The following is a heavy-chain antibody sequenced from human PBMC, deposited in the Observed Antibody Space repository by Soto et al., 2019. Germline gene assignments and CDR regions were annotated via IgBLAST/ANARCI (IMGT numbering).Heavy chain of an antibody. D-gene: IGHD6-6*01. J-gene: IGHJ4*02. CDR3: ARVGSSSSKYFDY. CDR1: GGSISSYD. CDR2: IYYSGST. V-gene: IGHV4-59*01. Sequence: SETLSLTCTVSGGSISSYDWSWIRQPPGKGLEWIGYIYYSGSTNYNPSLKSRVTISVDTSKDQFSLKLSSVTAADTAVYYCARVGSSSSKYFDYWGQGTLVTVSS.